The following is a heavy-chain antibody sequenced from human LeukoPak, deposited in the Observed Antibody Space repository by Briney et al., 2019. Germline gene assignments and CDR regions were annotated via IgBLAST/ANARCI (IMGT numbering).Heavy chain of an antibody. CDR1: GFTFSDHW. CDR2: INEDGATK. CDR3: ARAVPGLYYYYYMDV. J-gene: IGHJ6*03. V-gene: IGHV3-7*01. D-gene: IGHD6-6*01. Sequence: PGGSLRLSCAASGFTFSDHWMAWVRQAPGKGLEWVANINEDGATKNYVDSVKGRFTISRDSAKNSLHLQMNSLRGEDTAVYYCARAVPGLYYYYYMDVWGKGTTVTVSS.